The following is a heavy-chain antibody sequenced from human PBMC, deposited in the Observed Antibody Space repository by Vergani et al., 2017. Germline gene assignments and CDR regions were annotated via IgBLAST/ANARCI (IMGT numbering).Heavy chain of an antibody. CDR2: IYYSGST. J-gene: IGHJ5*02. CDR3: ARHSXVEWLVKLGWIDP. Sequence: QLQLQESGPGLVKPSATLSLTCSVSGASIRSSNYYWGWIRRPPGKGLEWIASIYYSGSTYYNPSLKSRVTISVDTSKNQFSLKLSSVTAADTAVYFCARHSXVEWLVKLGWIDPWGQGSLVTVSS. V-gene: IGHV4-39*01. D-gene: IGHD6-19*01. CDR1: GASIRSSNYY.